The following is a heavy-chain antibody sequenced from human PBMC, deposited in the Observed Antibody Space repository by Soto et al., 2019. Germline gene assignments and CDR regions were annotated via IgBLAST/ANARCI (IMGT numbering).Heavy chain of an antibody. J-gene: IGHJ4*02. CDR2: ISNSGDRA. Sequence: GGSLRLSCVASGIPFSTFAMSWVRQSPVKGLEWVSVISNSGDRAYYADSVKGRFTLSRDNSKNTLYLQMNSLRAEDTAIYYCVTGGTHNAYWGRGTLVTVSS. V-gene: IGHV3-23*01. D-gene: IGHD3-16*01. CDR1: GIPFSTFA. CDR3: VTGGTHNAY.